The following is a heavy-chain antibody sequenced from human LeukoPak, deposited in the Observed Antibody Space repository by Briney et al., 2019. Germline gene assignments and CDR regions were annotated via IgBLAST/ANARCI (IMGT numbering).Heavy chain of an antibody. Sequence: SVKVSCKASGGTFSSYAISWVRQAPGQGLEWMGRIIPILGIANYAQKFQGRVTITRDTSASTAYMELSSLRSEDTAVYYCARSSLPTVTTWRYFQHWGQGTLVTVSS. CDR2: IIPILGIA. V-gene: IGHV1-69*04. CDR3: ARSSLPTVTTWRYFQH. CDR1: GGTFSSYA. J-gene: IGHJ1*01. D-gene: IGHD4-17*01.